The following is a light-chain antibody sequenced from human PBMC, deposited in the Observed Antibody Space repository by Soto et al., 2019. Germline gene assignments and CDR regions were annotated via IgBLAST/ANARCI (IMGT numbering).Light chain of an antibody. CDR2: GAS. V-gene: IGKV3-15*01. Sequence: EIVMTQSPATLSVSPGERATLSCRASQSVSSNLACYQQKPGQAPRLLIYGASTSATGIPARFSGSGSGTEFTLTISSLQSEDVAVYYCQQYNNWPSPGYTFGQGTKREIK. J-gene: IGKJ2*01. CDR3: QQYNNWPSPGYT. CDR1: QSVSSN.